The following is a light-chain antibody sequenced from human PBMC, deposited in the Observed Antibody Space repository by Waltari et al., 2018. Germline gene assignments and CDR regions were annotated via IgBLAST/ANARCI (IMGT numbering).Light chain of an antibody. CDR1: RGVGSA. V-gene: IGKV3-15*01. CDR2: DAS. J-gene: IGKJ2*01. CDR3: QQYYDGYS. Sequence: EILVTQSPATLSVSPGEGATLSCRASRGVGSALAVYQQKPGQAPRLLFFDASARATGIPARFSVSVSGTEFTLSISSLQSEDSAAYYCQQYYDGYSFGQGTKLEIK.